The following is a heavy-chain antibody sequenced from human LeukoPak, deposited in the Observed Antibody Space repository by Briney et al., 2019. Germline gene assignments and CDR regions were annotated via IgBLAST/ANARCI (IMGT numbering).Heavy chain of an antibody. CDR1: GGSINSYY. V-gene: IGHV4-59*01. Sequence: SETLSLTCTVSGGSINSYYWSWIRQPPGKGPEWIGDIYYSGSPDYSPSLKSRVTISVATSKTQFSLKMSSVTAADTAVYYCARRPVDYSSSDHAFDVWGPGTMVTVSS. CDR3: ARRPVDYSSSDHAFDV. J-gene: IGHJ3*01. CDR2: IYYSGSP. D-gene: IGHD3-22*01.